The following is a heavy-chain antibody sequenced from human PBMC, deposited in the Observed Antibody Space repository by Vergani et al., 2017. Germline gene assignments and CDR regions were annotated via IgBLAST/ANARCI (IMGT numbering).Heavy chain of an antibody. CDR1: GFFFTTYA. Sequence: EVQLLESGGDLVQPGGSLRLFCAASGFFFTTYAMSWVRQAPGKGLEWVSNINTNGDYTRYGDSVKGRFTISRDNSKSTLYLQMNSLRTEDTAIYYCAKGGWNYWFDSWGQGTLVIVS. D-gene: IGHD1-1*01. J-gene: IGHJ5*01. CDR3: AKGGWNYWFDS. CDR2: INTNGDYT. V-gene: IGHV3-23*01.